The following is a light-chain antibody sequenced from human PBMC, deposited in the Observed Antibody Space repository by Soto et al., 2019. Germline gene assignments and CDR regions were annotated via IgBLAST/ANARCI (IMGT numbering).Light chain of an antibody. CDR1: SSDVGSYNL. CDR3: CSYAGSSTPVV. CDR2: EGS. Sequence: QSVLTQPACVSGSPGQSITISCTGTSSDVGSYNLVSWYQQHPGKAPKLMIYEGSKRPSGVSNRFSGSKSGNTASLTISGLQAEDEADYYCCSYAGSSTPVVFGGGTKLTVL. V-gene: IGLV2-23*01. J-gene: IGLJ2*01.